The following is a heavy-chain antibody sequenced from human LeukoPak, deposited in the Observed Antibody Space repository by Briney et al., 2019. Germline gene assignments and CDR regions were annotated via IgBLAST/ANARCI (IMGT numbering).Heavy chain of an antibody. J-gene: IGHJ4*02. V-gene: IGHV3-9*01. CDR2: LGWNGDII. D-gene: IGHD6-13*01. CDR1: GFTFDDYS. CDR3: AKGSLIAASGTLFDF. Sequence: GGSLRLSCAASGFTFDDYSMPWVRQSPGKGLEWLSGLGWNGDIIDYADSVKGRFTISRDNAKNSLYLQMDSLKTEDTALYYCAKGSLIAASGTLFDFWGQGTRVTVSS.